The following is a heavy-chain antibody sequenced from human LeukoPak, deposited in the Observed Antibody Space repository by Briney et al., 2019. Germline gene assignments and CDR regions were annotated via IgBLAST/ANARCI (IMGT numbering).Heavy chain of an antibody. CDR3: ARTTYDISTGYSPYYFDY. V-gene: IGHV4-59*01. CDR1: GGSFSGYY. J-gene: IGHJ4*02. Sequence: SETLSLTCAVYGGSFSGYYWSWIRQPPGKGLEWIGYIYYSGSTNYNPSLKSRVTISVDTSKNQFSLKLSSVTAADTAVYYCARTTYDISTGYSPYYFDYWGQGTLVTVSS. CDR2: IYYSGST. D-gene: IGHD3-9*01.